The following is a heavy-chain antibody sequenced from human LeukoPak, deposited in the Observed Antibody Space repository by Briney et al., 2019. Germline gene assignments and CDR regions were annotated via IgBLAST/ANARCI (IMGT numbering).Heavy chain of an antibody. V-gene: IGHV1-8*01. Sequence: VASVKVSCKASGYTFTSYDINWVRQATGQGLEWMGWMNPNSGNTGYAQKFQGRVTMTRNTSISTAYMELSSLRSEDTAVYYCARAPYSRYYFDYWGQGTLVTVSS. D-gene: IGHD1-26*01. CDR3: ARAPYSRYYFDY. CDR1: GYTFTSYD. CDR2: MNPNSGNT. J-gene: IGHJ4*02.